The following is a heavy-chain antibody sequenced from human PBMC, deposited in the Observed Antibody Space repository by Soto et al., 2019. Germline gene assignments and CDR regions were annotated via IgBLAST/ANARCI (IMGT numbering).Heavy chain of an antibody. CDR1: GFTFSSYG. V-gene: IGHV3-30*18. Sequence: PGGSLRLSCAASGFTFSSYGMHWVRQAPGKGLEGVAVISYDGSNKYYADSVKGRFTISRDNSKNTLYLQMNSLRAEDTAVYYCAKEGCSSTSCYGNNWFDPWGQGTLVTVSS. CDR3: AKEGCSSTSCYGNNWFDP. J-gene: IGHJ5*02. CDR2: ISYDGSNK. D-gene: IGHD2-2*01.